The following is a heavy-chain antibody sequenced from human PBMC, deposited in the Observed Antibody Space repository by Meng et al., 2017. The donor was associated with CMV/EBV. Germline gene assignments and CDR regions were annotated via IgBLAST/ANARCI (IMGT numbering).Heavy chain of an antibody. CDR3: VFLKGGRGDDAFDI. V-gene: IGHV3-11*04. J-gene: IGHJ3*02. CDR2: ISSRGDII. D-gene: IGHD7-27*01. CDR1: GFIFSDYY. Sequence: GGSLRLSCAASGFIFSDYYMNWIRQAPGKGLEWVSYISSRGDIIHYADSVKGRFTLSRDNAKNSLYLQMNSLRAEDTAMYYCVFLKGGRGDDAFDIWGQGTMVTVSS.